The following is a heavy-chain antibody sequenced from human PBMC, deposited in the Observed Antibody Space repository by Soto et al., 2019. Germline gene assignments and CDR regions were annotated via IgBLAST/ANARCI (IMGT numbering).Heavy chain of an antibody. V-gene: IGHV3-53*02. CDR2: IYSGGST. Sequence: EVQLVETGGGLIQPGGSLRLSCAASGFTVSSNYMSWVRQAPGKGLEWVSVIYSGGSTYYEDSVKGRFTISRDNSKNTLNLQMNSLRAEDTAVYYCARDSGDYGDYVPNHYYYYGMDVWGQGTTVTVSS. CDR3: ARDSGDYGDYVPNHYYYYGMDV. CDR1: GFTVSSNY. J-gene: IGHJ6*02. D-gene: IGHD4-17*01.